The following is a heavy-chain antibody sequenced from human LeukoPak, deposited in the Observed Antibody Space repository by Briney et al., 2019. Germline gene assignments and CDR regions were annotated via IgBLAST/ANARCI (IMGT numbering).Heavy chain of an antibody. CDR1: GDSISSGDYY. CDR3: TRHDYGSN. V-gene: IGHV4-61*02. Sequence: SETLSLTCTVSGDSISSGDYYWSWIRQPAGKGLEWIGRISSSGSTNYNPSLKSRVTISVDTSKNQFSLKLSSVTAADTAVYYCTRHDYGSNWGQGTLVTVSS. D-gene: IGHD4-17*01. J-gene: IGHJ4*02. CDR2: ISSSGST.